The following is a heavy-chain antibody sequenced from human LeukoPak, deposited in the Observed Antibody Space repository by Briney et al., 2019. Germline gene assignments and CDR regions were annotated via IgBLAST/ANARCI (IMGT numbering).Heavy chain of an antibody. V-gene: IGHV4-59*08. CDR2: IYYSGST. Sequence: SETLSLTCTVSGGSISSYYWSWIRQPPGKGLEWIGYIYYSGSTNYNPSLKGRVTISVDTSKNQFSMKLSSVTAADTAVYYCARHSGSYRSFDYWGQGTLVTVSS. J-gene: IGHJ4*02. CDR3: ARHSGSYRSFDY. CDR1: GGSISSYY. D-gene: IGHD1-26*01.